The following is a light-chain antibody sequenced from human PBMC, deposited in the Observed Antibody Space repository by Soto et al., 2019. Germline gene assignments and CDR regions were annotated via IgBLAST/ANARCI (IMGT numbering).Light chain of an antibody. Sequence: DIQMTQSPSTLSASVGDRVTITCRASQSINGWLAWYQQKPGKAPSLLVFKASSLEAGVPSRFSGCGSGTEFTLTISSLQPDDFAAYYCQQYNSYPYPFGQGTKLEIK. CDR1: QSINGW. CDR2: KAS. J-gene: IGKJ2*01. CDR3: QQYNSYPYP. V-gene: IGKV1-5*03.